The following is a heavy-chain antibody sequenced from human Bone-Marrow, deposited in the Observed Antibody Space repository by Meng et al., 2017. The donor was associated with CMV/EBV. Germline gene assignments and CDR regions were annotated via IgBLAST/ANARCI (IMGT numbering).Heavy chain of an antibody. V-gene: IGHV1-46*01. CDR2: INPSGGST. J-gene: IGHJ5*02. CDR3: AFASYSSSLTPQFDP. D-gene: IGHD6-13*01. Sequence: ASVKVCKASGYTFTSYYMHWVRQAPGQGLEWMGIINPSGGSTSYAQKFQGRVTMTRDTSTSTVYMELSSLRSEDTAVYYCAFASYSSSLTPQFDPWGQGTLVTVSS. CDR1: GYTFTSYY.